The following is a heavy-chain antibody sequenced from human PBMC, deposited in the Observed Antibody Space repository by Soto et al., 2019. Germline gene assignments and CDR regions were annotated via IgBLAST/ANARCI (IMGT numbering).Heavy chain of an antibody. Sequence: PGGSLRLSCAASGFTFSSYSMNWVRQAPGKGLGWVSSISSSSSYIYYADSVKGRFTISRDNTKNSLYLQMNSLRAEDTAVYYCARDAYDFWSGYYLSGAPDVWGQGTTVTVSS. J-gene: IGHJ6*02. D-gene: IGHD3-3*01. V-gene: IGHV3-21*01. CDR1: GFTFSSYS. CDR2: ISSSSSYI. CDR3: ARDAYDFWSGYYLSGAPDV.